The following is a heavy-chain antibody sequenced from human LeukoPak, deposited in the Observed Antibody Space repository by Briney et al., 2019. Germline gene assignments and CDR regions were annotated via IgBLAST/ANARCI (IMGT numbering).Heavy chain of an antibody. D-gene: IGHD3-9*01. CDR2: MNPNSGNT. CDR3: ATGSWRYFDWLLSPRGAFDI. V-gene: IGHV1-8*03. CDR1: GYTFTSYD. Sequence: ASVKVSCKASGYTFTSYDINWVRQATGQGLEWMGWMNPNSGNTGYAQKFQGRVTITRNTSISTAYMELSSLRSEDTAVYYCATGSWRYFDWLLSPRGAFDIWGQGTMVTVSS. J-gene: IGHJ3*02.